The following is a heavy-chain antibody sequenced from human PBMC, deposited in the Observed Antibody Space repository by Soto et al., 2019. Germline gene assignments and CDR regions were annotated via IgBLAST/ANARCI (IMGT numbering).Heavy chain of an antibody. CDR2: ISYDGSDK. D-gene: IGHD5-18*01. Sequence: GGSLRLSCAASGFTFSNFAMYWVRQAPGKGLEWVAVISYDGSDKYYADSVKGRFTISRDDSKSTLYLQMNSPRAEDTAVYYCARDAENSYGFRAPGYWGQGTLVTVSS. J-gene: IGHJ4*02. CDR3: ARDAENSYGFRAPGY. CDR1: GFTFSNFA. V-gene: IGHV3-30*03.